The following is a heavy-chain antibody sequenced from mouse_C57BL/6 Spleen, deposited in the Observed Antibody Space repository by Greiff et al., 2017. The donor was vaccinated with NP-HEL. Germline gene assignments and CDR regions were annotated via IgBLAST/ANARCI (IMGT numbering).Heavy chain of an antibody. Sequence: EVQLVESGPGLVKPSQSLSLTCSVTGYSITSGYYWNWIRQFPGNKLEWMGYISYDGSNNYNPSLKNRISITRDTSKNQFFLKLNSVTTEDTATYYCAREGSFDYWGQGTTLTVSS. V-gene: IGHV3-6*01. CDR1: GYSITSGYY. CDR3: AREGSFDY. D-gene: IGHD3-1*01. J-gene: IGHJ2*01. CDR2: ISYDGSN.